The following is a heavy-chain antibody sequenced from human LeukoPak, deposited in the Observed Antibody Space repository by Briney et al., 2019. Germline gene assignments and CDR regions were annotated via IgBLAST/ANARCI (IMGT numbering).Heavy chain of an antibody. D-gene: IGHD3-22*01. J-gene: IGHJ4*02. CDR2: IRYDGGNK. Sequence: TGGSLRLSCAASGFTFSSYGMHWVRQAPGKGLEWVAFIRYDGGNKYYADSVKGRFTISRDNSKNTLYLQMNSLRAEDTAVYYCANAYYYDSSGYYFDYWGQGTLVTVSS. V-gene: IGHV3-30*02. CDR3: ANAYYYDSSGYYFDY. CDR1: GFTFSSYG.